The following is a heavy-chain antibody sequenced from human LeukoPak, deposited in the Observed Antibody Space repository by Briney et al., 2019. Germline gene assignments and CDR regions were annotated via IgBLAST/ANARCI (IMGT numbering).Heavy chain of an antibody. CDR1: GGTFSSYA. Sequence: SVKVSCKASGGTFSSYAISWVRQAPGQGLEWMGGIIPIFGTANYAQKFQGRVTIAADESTSTAYMELSSLRSEDTAVYYCARDPGGSSSWPDWGQGTLVTVSS. CDR3: ARDPGGSSSWPD. CDR2: IIPIFGTA. D-gene: IGHD6-13*01. V-gene: IGHV1-69*13. J-gene: IGHJ4*02.